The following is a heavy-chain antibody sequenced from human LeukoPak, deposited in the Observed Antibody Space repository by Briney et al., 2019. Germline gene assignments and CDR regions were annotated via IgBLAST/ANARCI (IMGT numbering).Heavy chain of an antibody. V-gene: IGHV3-30*15. CDR2: MSSDGRKE. CDR3: SRDGDVTGETFEY. CDR1: GFTFSSFA. Sequence: PGRSLRLSCAASGFTFSSFAMHWVRQAPRKGLEWVAVMSSDGRKEFYADSVKGRFTISRDNSKSTLFLQMSSLRPEDTAVYYCSRDGDVTGETFEYWGQGTLVTVSS. D-gene: IGHD2-21*02. J-gene: IGHJ4*02.